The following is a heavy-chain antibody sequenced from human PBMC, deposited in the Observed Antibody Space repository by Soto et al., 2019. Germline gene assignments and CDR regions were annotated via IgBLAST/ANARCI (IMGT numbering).Heavy chain of an antibody. D-gene: IGHD1-20*01. Sequence: WETLSLTCAVYGGSFSGYYWGWLRQSPGKGPEWIGSVFYTGFTSYNPSLESRVSVSVDTSKNQFSLKVSGVSAADTAVYYCATSQKGYNWNYFGHWGQGALVTVSS. CDR1: GGSFSGYY. CDR2: VFYTGFT. V-gene: IGHV4-34*12. CDR3: ATSQKGYNWNYFGH. J-gene: IGHJ4*02.